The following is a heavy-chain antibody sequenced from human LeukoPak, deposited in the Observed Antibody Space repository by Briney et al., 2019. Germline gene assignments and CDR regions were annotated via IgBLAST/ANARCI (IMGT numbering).Heavy chain of an antibody. Sequence: GGSLGLSCAASGFTFSSYSMNWVRQAPGKGLEWVSSISSSSSYIYYADSVKGRFTISRDNAKNSLYLQMNSLRAEDTAVYYCARSIAARYNWFDPWGQGTLVTVSS. CDR2: ISSSSSYI. D-gene: IGHD6-6*01. V-gene: IGHV3-21*01. CDR1: GFTFSSYS. J-gene: IGHJ5*02. CDR3: ARSIAARYNWFDP.